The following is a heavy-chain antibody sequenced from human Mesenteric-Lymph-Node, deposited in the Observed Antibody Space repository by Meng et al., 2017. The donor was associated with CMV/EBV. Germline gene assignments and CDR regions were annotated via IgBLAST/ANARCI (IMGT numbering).Heavy chain of an antibody. CDR1: GYSFSSYA. Sequence: ASVKVSCKASGYSFSSYAFSWVRQAPGQGLEWMGWISPYSGNTKYVQQFQGRVTMTTDTSTSTVYMESRSLRSDDTAVYYCARVSYYDTLTGLDYFDYWGQGTLVTVSS. D-gene: IGHD3-9*01. CDR2: ISPYSGNT. J-gene: IGHJ4*02. V-gene: IGHV1-18*01. CDR3: ARVSYYDTLTGLDYFDY.